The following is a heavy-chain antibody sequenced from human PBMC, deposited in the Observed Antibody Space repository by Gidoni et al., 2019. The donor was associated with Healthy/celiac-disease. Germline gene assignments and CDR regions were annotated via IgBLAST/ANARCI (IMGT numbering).Heavy chain of an antibody. D-gene: IGHD5-18*01. J-gene: IGHJ6*02. CDR1: GFPFSRSS. CDR2: ISSSSSYI. V-gene: IGHV3-21*01. CDR3: ARDGQRLNTAMAAAYGMDV. Sequence: EVQLVESGGGLVKPGGSLRLSCAASGFPFSRSSMNWVRQAPGKGLEWVSSISSSSSYIYYADSVKGRFNISRDNAKNSLYLQMNSLRAEDTAVYYCARDGQRLNTAMAAAYGMDVWGQGTTVTVSS.